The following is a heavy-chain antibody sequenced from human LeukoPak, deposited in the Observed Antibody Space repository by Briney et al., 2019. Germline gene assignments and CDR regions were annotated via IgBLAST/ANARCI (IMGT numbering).Heavy chain of an antibody. CDR1: GFTFRSYA. Sequence: GGSLRLPCAASGFTFRSYAMSWVPHAPGKGLEWVSAISDSGGSTYYADSVKGRFTISRDNSKNTLYLQMNSLRGEDTAIYYCAKRDTTYWGRGTLVTVSS. CDR2: ISDSGGST. D-gene: IGHD1-26*01. V-gene: IGHV3-23*01. J-gene: IGHJ4*02. CDR3: AKRDTTY.